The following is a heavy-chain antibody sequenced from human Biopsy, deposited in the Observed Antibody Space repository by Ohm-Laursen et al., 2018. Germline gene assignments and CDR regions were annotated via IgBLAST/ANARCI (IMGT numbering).Heavy chain of an antibody. J-gene: IGHJ4*02. D-gene: IGHD4-17*01. Sequence: SSVKVSCKASGGTVSRYAISWVRQAPGQGLEWLGGIIPVFGLATYAQRLQGRVSITADTSTNTAYMELSSLRSDDTAVYFCARGLPTEYGDYFSLDYWGQGTLVIVST. CDR3: ARGLPTEYGDYFSLDY. CDR2: IIPVFGLA. CDR1: GGTVSRYA. V-gene: IGHV1-69*17.